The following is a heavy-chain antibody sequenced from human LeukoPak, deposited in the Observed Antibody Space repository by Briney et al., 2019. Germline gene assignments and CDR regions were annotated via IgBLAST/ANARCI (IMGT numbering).Heavy chain of an antibody. V-gene: IGHV4-31*11. Sequence: SETLSLTCAVYGGSFSGYYWSWIRQHPGKGLEWIGYIYYSGSTYYNPSLKSRVTISVDTSKNQFSLKLSSVTAADTAVYYCARDRGLREGYCSSTSCYKAHYYYYGMDVWGQGTTVTVSS. CDR1: GGSFSGYY. CDR2: IYYSGST. D-gene: IGHD2-2*01. CDR3: ARDRGLREGYCSSTSCYKAHYYYYGMDV. J-gene: IGHJ6*02.